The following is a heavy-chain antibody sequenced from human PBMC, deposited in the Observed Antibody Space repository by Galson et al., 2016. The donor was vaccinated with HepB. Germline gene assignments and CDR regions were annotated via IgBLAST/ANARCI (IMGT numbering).Heavy chain of an antibody. V-gene: IGHV1-46*01. CDR3: ARDRQYYGSGSYPSRYFDY. CDR1: GYTFTSYY. CDR2: INPSGGST. Sequence: SVKVSCKASGYTFTSYYMHWVRQAPGQGLEWMGIINPSGGSTSYAQKFQGRVTMTRDTSTSTVYMELSSLRSEDTAVYYCARDRQYYGSGSYPSRYFDYWGQGTQVTVSS. J-gene: IGHJ4*02. D-gene: IGHD3-10*01.